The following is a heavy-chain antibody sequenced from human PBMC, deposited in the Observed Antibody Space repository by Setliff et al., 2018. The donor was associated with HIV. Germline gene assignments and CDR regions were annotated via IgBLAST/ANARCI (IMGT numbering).Heavy chain of an antibody. D-gene: IGHD2-21*02. Sequence: SETLSLTCTVSGGSISSSSYYWGWIRQPPGKGLEWIGSIYYSRSTYYNPSLKSRVTISVDTSKNQFSLILTSVTAADTAVYYCATQGLTVPIPGGYFQHWGPGILVTVSS. CDR2: IYYSRST. J-gene: IGHJ1*01. V-gene: IGHV4-39*01. CDR1: GGSISSSSYY. CDR3: ATQGLTVPIPGGYFQH.